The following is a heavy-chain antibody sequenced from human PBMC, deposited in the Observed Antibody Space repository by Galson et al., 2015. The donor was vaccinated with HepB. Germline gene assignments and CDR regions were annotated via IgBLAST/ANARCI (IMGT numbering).Heavy chain of an antibody. CDR3: VRDDLIVGANPDY. V-gene: IGHV1-18*01. CDR1: GYTFDTYG. J-gene: IGHJ4*02. Sequence: SVKVSCKAIGYTFDTYGISWVRQAPGQGLEWMGWIRVSNGNTTYAPKVQDRVTMTADRGTRTAYMEMTSLTSEDTAVYYCVRDDLIVGANPDYWGQGTLVIVSS. D-gene: IGHD1-26*01. CDR2: IRVSNGNT.